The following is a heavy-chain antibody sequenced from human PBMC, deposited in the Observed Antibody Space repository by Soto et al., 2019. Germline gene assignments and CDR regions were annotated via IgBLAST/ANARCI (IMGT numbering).Heavy chain of an antibody. CDR3: AKDLIELRFLEWLLYVDGMDV. Sequence: GGSLRLSCAASGFTFSSYAMSWVRQAPGKGLEWVSAISGSGGSTYYADSVKGRFTISRDNSKNTLYLQMNSLRAEDTAVYYCAKDLIELRFLEWLLYVDGMDVWGQGTTVTVSS. D-gene: IGHD3-3*01. V-gene: IGHV3-23*01. J-gene: IGHJ6*02. CDR2: ISGSGGST. CDR1: GFTFSSYA.